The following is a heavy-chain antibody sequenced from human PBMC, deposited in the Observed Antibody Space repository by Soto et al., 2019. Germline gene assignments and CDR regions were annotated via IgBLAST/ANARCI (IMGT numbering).Heavy chain of an antibody. D-gene: IGHD1-26*01. CDR2: VHYSGST. V-gene: IGHV4-61*01. Sequence: SETLSLTCNVSGGSVTGASYNWTWIRQPPGKGLAWIGCVHYSGSTNYTPSVKSRVTISVDTSNNQSSLKLSSVTAADTAGSYCARDYIVLWPHSFDFWGQGTLVTVS. J-gene: IGHJ4*02. CDR1: GGSVTGASYN. CDR3: ARDYIVLWPHSFDF.